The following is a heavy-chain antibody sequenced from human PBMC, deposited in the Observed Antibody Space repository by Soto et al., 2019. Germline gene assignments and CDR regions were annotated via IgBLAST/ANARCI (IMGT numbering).Heavy chain of an antibody. CDR2: FDPEDGET. D-gene: IGHD6-6*01. J-gene: IGHJ4*02. V-gene: IGHV1-24*01. CDR3: ATCIAARPDYFDY. CDR1: GYTLTELS. Sequence: VASVKVSCKVSGYTLTELSMHWVRQAPGKGLEWMGGFDPEDGETIYAQKFQGRVTMTEDTSTDTAYMELSSLRSEDTAVYYCATCIAARPDYFDYWGQGTLVTVSS.